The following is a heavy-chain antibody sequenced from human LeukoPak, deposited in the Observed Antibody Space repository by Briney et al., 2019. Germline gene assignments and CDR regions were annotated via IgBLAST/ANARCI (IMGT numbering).Heavy chain of an antibody. J-gene: IGHJ3*02. V-gene: IGHV4-34*01. CDR1: GGSFSGYY. D-gene: IGHD6-13*01. CDR2: INDSGST. Sequence: SETLSLTCGVSGGSFSGYYWSWIRQPPGKGLEWIGEINDSGSTKYNPSLKSRVTISIDTSKNQFSLKLNSVTAADTAVYYCAKHRGAAGWRSFDIWGQGTMVTVSS. CDR3: AKHRGAAGWRSFDI.